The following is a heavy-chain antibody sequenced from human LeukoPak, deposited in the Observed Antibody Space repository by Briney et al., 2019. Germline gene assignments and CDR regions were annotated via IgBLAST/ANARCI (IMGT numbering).Heavy chain of an antibody. CDR3: ARETGENAFDI. V-gene: IGHV3-48*03. J-gene: IGHJ3*02. D-gene: IGHD7-27*01. CDR2: ISSSGSTI. Sequence: PGGSLRLXCAASGFTFSSYEMNWVRQAPGKGLEWVSYISSSGSTIYYADSVKGRFTISRDNAKNSLYLQMNSLRAEDTAVYYCARETGENAFDIWGQRTMVTVSS. CDR1: GFTFSSYE.